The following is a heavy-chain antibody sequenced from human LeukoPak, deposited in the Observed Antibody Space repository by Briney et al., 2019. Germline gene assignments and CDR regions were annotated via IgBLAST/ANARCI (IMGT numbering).Heavy chain of an antibody. V-gene: IGHV4-59*12. D-gene: IGHD3-22*01. Sequence: SETLSLTCTVSGGSISSYYWSWIRQPPGKGLEWIGYIYYSGSTNYNPSLKSRVTISVDTSKNQFSLKLSSVTAADTAVYYCARGKFDASGYYQQFEFWGPGSLVTVSS. J-gene: IGHJ4*02. CDR3: ARGKFDASGYYQQFEF. CDR2: IYYSGST. CDR1: GGSISSYY.